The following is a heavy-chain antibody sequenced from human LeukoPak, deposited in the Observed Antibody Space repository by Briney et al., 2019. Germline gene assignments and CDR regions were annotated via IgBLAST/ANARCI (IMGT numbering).Heavy chain of an antibody. CDR1: GFTFSNAW. J-gene: IGHJ4*02. Sequence: GKSLRLSCAASGFTFSNAWMSWVRQAPGKGLERVSVLYNGGNTYYADSVKGRFTVSRDNSKNTLYLQMNSLRAEDTAVYYCARYDGGSGPFDYWGQGTLVTVSS. D-gene: IGHD3-10*01. CDR2: LYNGGNT. V-gene: IGHV3-53*01. CDR3: ARYDGGSGPFDY.